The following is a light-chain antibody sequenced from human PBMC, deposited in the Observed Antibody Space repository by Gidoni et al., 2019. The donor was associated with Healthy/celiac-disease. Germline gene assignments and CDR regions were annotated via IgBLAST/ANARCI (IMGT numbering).Light chain of an antibody. CDR2: AAS. CDR1: QSISSY. J-gene: IGKJ4*01. Sequence: DIQMTHSPSSLSAAVGDRVTITCRASQSISSYLNWYQQKPGKAPKLLIYAASSLQSGVPSRFSGSGSGTDFTLTISSLQPEDFATYYCQQSYSTPGTFGGXTKVEIK. CDR3: QQSYSTPGT. V-gene: IGKV1-39*01.